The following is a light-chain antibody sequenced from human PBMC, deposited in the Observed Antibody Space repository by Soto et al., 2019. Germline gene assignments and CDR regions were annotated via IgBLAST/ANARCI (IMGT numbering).Light chain of an antibody. Sequence: DVQMTQSPSSLSALGGDRVTITCRASQSVSRYLNWYQHKPGKAPKLLINAASNLRSGVPSRFSGSGSGTDFTLTIDGLQPEDFAVYYCQQSYITPPITFGQGTRLELK. CDR3: QQSYITPPIT. V-gene: IGKV1-39*01. CDR2: AAS. CDR1: QSVSRY. J-gene: IGKJ5*01.